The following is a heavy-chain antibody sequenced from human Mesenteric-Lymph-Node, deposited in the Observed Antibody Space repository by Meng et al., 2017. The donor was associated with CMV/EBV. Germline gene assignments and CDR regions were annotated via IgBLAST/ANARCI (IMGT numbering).Heavy chain of an antibody. D-gene: IGHD2-8*01. CDR3: ATEGVYDMRNFGF. V-gene: IGHV3-23*01. CDR2: VTETGHQ. CDR1: GFTFSSCA. Sequence: GGSLRLSCAASGFTFSSCALSWVRQPPGKGLEWVSVVTETGHQIYADSVKGRFTISRDNSKNTLYLQMNSLRAEDTALYYCATEGVYDMRNFGFWGQGTQVTVSS. J-gene: IGHJ4*02.